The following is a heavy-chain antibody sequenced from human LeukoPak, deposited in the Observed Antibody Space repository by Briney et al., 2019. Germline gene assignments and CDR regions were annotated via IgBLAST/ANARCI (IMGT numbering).Heavy chain of an antibody. V-gene: IGHV4-34*01. D-gene: IGHD6-19*01. J-gene: IGHJ6*02. CDR3: ARGQGQWLVPYYYGMDV. CDR1: GGSFSGYY. CDR2: INHSGST. Sequence: SETLSLTCAVYGGSFSGYYWSWVRQPPGKGLEWIGEINHSGSTNYNPSLKSRVTISVDTSKNQFSLKLSSVTAADTAVYYCARGQGQWLVPYYYGMDVWGQGTTVTVSS.